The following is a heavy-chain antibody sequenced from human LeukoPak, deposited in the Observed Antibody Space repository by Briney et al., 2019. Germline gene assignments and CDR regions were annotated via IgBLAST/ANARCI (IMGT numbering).Heavy chain of an antibody. V-gene: IGHV1-18*01. D-gene: IGHD4-17*01. CDR3: ARSTTVTTDSWFDP. CDR2: ISAYNGNT. J-gene: IGHJ5*02. Sequence: ASVKVSCKASGYTFTSYGISWVRQAPGQGLEWMGWISAYNGNTNYAQKLQGRVTMTTDTSTSTAYMELSSLRSEDTAVYYCARSTTVTTDSWFDPWGQGTLVTVSS. CDR1: GYTFTSYG.